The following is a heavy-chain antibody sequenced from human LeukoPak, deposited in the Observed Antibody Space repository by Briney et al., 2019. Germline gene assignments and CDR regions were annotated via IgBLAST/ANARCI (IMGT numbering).Heavy chain of an antibody. Sequence: TGGSLRLSCAASGFTFSDYAMRWVRQAPGQGLEWVSTITGSGDNTYYADSVKGRFTISRDISKNILYLQMSSLRAEDTAVYYCAKTPDFWSGYGYWGQGTLVTVSS. V-gene: IGHV3-23*01. D-gene: IGHD3-3*01. J-gene: IGHJ4*02. CDR1: GFTFSDYA. CDR2: ITGSGDNT. CDR3: AKTPDFWSGYGY.